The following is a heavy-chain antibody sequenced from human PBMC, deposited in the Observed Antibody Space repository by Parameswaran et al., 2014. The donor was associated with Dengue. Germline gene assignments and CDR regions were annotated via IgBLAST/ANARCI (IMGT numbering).Heavy chain of an antibody. Sequence: SETLSLTCTVSGGSIRSYYWSWIRQSPEKGLEWIGYIHHGGSTNYNPSLKSRVTMSVDTSKNQFSLNLSSVTAADTAVYFCARDRYSGYDWDVWGQGTTVTVSS. D-gene: IGHD5-12*01. CDR1: GGSIRSYY. J-gene: IGHJ6*02. CDR3: ARDRYSGYDWDV. V-gene: IGHV4-59*13. CDR2: IHHGGST.